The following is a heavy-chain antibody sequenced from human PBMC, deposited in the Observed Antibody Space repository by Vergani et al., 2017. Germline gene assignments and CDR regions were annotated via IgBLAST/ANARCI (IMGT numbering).Heavy chain of an antibody. CDR1: GFTSSSYS. V-gene: IGHV3-48*01. CDR2: ISSSSSTI. CDR3: ASDPHFDY. J-gene: IGHJ4*02. Sequence: EVQLVESGGGLVQPGGSLRLSCAASGFTSSSYSMNWVRQAPGKGLAWVSYISSSSSTIYYADSVKGRFTISRDNAKNSLYLQMNSLRAEDTAVYYCASDPHFDYWGQGTLVTVSS.